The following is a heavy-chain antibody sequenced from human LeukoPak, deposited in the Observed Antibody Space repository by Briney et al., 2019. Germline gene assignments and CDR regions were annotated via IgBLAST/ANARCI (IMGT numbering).Heavy chain of an antibody. Sequence: GASVKVSCKASGGTFSNDAISWVRQAPGQGLEWMGRIIPNLGMALYAQKFKGRVTITADKSPSTAYMELSSLTSEDTAVYFCARDRGARLERFYAFDFWGQGTTVTVSS. CDR1: GGTFSNDA. CDR2: IIPNLGMA. V-gene: IGHV1-69*04. D-gene: IGHD1-1*01. CDR3: ARDRGARLERFYAFDF. J-gene: IGHJ3*01.